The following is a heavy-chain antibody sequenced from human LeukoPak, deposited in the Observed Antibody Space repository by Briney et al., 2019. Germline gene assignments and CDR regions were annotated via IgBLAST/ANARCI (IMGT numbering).Heavy chain of an antibody. D-gene: IGHD2/OR15-2a*01. V-gene: IGHV3-23*01. CDR2: FSGSGGST. J-gene: IGHJ4*02. Sequence: GGSLRLSCTTSGFTFDDSAMSWVRQAPGKGLQWVSAFSGSGGSTYYADSVKGRFTISRDNSRNTLYLQMNSLRAEDTAVYYCARSGLSRFGFWGQGTLVTVSS. CDR3: ARSGLSRFGF. CDR1: GFTFDDSA.